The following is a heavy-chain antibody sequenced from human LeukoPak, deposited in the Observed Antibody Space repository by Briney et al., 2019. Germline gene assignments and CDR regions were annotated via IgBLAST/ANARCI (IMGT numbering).Heavy chain of an antibody. CDR2: IYYSGST. Sequence: PSETLSLTCTVSGGSISSGGFYWSWIRQPPGKGLEWIGYIYYSGSTYYNPSLKSRVTISVDTSKNQFSLKLSSVTAADTAVYYCARVSRITMVRGVITPTFYFDYWGQGTLVTVSS. V-gene: IGHV4-30-4*08. D-gene: IGHD3-10*01. CDR1: GGSISSGGFY. CDR3: ARVSRITMVRGVITPTFYFDY. J-gene: IGHJ4*02.